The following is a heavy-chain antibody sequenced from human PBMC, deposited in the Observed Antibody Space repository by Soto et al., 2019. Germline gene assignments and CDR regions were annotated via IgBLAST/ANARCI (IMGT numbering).Heavy chain of an antibody. Sequence: SETLSLTCAVSGGSFSGYYWTWIRQPPGKGLEWIGQISSSGSTTYNPSLKSRVFISIGTSNNQFFLELSSVTAADTAVYYCATQEVGGSYVYTFDPWGQGTLVTVSS. V-gene: IGHV4-34*01. D-gene: IGHD1-26*01. CDR3: ATQEVGGSYVYTFDP. CDR1: GGSFSGYY. CDR2: ISSSGST. J-gene: IGHJ5*02.